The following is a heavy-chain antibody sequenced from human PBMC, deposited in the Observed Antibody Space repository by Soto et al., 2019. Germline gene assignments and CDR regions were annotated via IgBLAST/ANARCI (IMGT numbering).Heavy chain of an antibody. V-gene: IGHV4-34*01. Sequence: SETLSLTCAVYGGSFSGYYWSWIRQPPGKGLEWIGEINHSGSTNYNPSLKSRVTISVDTSKNQFSLKLSSVTAADTAVYYCAREGAAAGRNFDYWGQGTLVTVSS. CDR2: INHSGST. J-gene: IGHJ4*02. CDR3: AREGAAAGRNFDY. D-gene: IGHD6-13*01. CDR1: GGSFSGYY.